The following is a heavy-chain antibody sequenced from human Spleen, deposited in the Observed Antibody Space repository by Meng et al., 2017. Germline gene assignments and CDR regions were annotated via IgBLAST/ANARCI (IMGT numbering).Heavy chain of an antibody. Sequence: SETLSLTCTVSGGSFSSSGYYWGWIRQPPGEGLEWIGSIYYTGATYFSPSLMSRVTISEDKSKNQFSLKLSSVTAADTAVYYCARDGFRDVGHEFGELFPRYYFDYWGQGTLVTVSS. CDR1: GGSFSSSGYY. V-gene: IGHV4-39*07. J-gene: IGHJ4*02. CDR2: IYYTGAT. D-gene: IGHD3-10*01. CDR3: ARDGFRDVGHEFGELFPRYYFDY.